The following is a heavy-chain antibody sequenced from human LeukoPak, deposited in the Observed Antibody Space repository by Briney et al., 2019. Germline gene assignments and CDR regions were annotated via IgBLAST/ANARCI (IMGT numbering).Heavy chain of an antibody. CDR2: IYTSGST. D-gene: IGHD6-6*01. Sequence: SETLSLTCTVSGGSISSYYWSWIRQPAGKGLEWIGRIYTSGSTNYNPSLKSRVTISVDTSKNQFSLKLSSVTAADTAVYYCAGSIAARRNDYWGQGTLVTVSS. J-gene: IGHJ4*02. CDR1: GGSISSYY. V-gene: IGHV4-4*07. CDR3: AGSIAARRNDY.